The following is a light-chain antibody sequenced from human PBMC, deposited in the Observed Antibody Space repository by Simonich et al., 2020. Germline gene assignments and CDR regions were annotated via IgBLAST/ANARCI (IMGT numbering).Light chain of an antibody. CDR2: DAS. CDR1: QSVSSSY. J-gene: IGKJ3*01. CDR3: QQYGSSPFT. Sequence: EIVLTQSPGTLSLSPGERATLSCRASQSVSSSYLAWYQQKPGLAPRLLIYDASSRATGIPDRFSGSGSGTDFTLTISRLEPEDFAVYYCQQYGSSPFTFGPGTKLEIK. V-gene: IGKV3D-20*01.